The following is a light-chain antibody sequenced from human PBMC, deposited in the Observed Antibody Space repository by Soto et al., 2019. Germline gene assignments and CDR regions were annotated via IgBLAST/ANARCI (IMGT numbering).Light chain of an antibody. J-gene: IGLJ3*02. Sequence: QSALTQPPSVSAAPGQTVTISCSGSSSNIGNNYVSWYQQLPGKAPKLLIYENNKRPSGVPDRFSGSKSGTSATLGITGPQTGDEADYYCGTWDSSLSAWVFGGGTKLTVL. CDR3: GTWDSSLSAWV. CDR1: SSNIGNNY. V-gene: IGLV1-51*02. CDR2: ENN.